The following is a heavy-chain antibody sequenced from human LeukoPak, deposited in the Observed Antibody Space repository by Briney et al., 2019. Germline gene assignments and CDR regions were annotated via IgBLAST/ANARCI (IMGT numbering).Heavy chain of an antibody. CDR3: AKGGSSGWYLSNWFDP. D-gene: IGHD6-19*01. V-gene: IGHV3-23*01. Sequence: QPGGSLGLSCAASGFTFSSYSMSWVRQSPGKGLEGVSLISGSGDTTNYADSVKGRFTISRDNSKNTLYLQMNSLRAEDTAIYHCAKGGSSGWYLSNWFDPWGQGTLVTVSS. CDR1: GFTFSSYS. J-gene: IGHJ5*02. CDR2: ISGSGDTT.